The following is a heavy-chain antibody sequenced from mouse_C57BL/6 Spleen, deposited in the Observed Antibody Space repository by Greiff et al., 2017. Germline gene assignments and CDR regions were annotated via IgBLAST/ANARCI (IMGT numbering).Heavy chain of an antibody. J-gene: IGHJ1*03. CDR3: ARSLDYYGSRGDFDV. CDR2: INPNNGGT. Sequence: EVQLQQSGPELVKPGASVKISCKASGYTFTDYYMNWVKQSHGKSLEWIGDINPNNGGTSYNQKFKGKATLTVDKSSSTAYMELRSLTSEDSAVYYCARSLDYYGSRGDFDVWGTGTTVTVSS. D-gene: IGHD1-1*01. CDR1: GYTFTDYY. V-gene: IGHV1-26*01.